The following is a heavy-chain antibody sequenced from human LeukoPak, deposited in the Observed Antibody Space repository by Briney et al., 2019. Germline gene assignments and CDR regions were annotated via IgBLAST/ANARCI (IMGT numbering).Heavy chain of an antibody. V-gene: IGHV3-30*18. CDR1: GSIFSSYG. CDR3: AKSYDILTGSDY. CDR2: ISYDGSNK. J-gene: IGHJ4*02. Sequence: GGSLRLSCAASGSIFSSYGMHWVRQAPGKGLEWVAVISYDGSNKYYADSVKGRFTISRDNSKNTLYLQMNSLRAEDTAVYYCAKSYDILTGSDYWGQGTLVTVSS. D-gene: IGHD3-9*01.